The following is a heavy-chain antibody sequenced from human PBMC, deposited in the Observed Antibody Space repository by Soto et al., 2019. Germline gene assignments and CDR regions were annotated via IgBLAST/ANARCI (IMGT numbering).Heavy chain of an antibody. D-gene: IGHD1-26*01. J-gene: IGHJ3*02. CDR2: INSDGTST. V-gene: IGHV3-74*01. CDR1: GFTFSSYW. Sequence: PGGSLRLSCAASGFTFSSYWTHWVRQPPGKGLVWVARINSDGTSTSYADSVRGRFTISRDNAKNTLYLQMNSLRAKDTAMYYCIRDFGEVGSTAAFDIWGQGTTVTVSS. CDR3: IRDFGEVGSTAAFDI.